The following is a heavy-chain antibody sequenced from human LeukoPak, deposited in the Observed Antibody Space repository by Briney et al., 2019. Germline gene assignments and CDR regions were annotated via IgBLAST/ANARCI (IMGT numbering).Heavy chain of an antibody. CDR1: GFTVSSNY. J-gene: IGHJ6*03. V-gene: IGHV3-53*05. CDR2: IYSGGST. Sequence: GGSLRLSCAASGFTVSSNYMSWVRQAPGKGLEWVSVIYSGGSTYYADSVKGRFTISRDNSKNTLYLQMNSLRAEDTAVYYCARDQTVTPYYYYYMDVWGKGTTVTVSS. CDR3: ARDQTVTPYYYYYMDV. D-gene: IGHD4-17*01.